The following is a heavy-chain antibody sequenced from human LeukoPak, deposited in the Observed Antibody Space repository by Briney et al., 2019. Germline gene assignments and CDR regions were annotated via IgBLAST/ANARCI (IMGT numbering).Heavy chain of an antibody. V-gene: IGHV3-23*01. Sequence: GGSLRLSCAASGLTFSSYAMSWVRQAPGKGLEWVSAISGSGGSTYYADSVKGRFTISRGNSKNTLYLQMNSLRAEDTAVYYCAKGGVYYYYYMDVWGKGTTVTVSS. CDR2: ISGSGGST. D-gene: IGHD2-8*01. CDR3: AKGGVYYYYYMDV. J-gene: IGHJ6*03. CDR1: GLTFSSYA.